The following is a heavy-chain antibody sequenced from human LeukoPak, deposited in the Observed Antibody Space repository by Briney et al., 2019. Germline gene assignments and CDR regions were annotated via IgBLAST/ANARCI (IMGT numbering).Heavy chain of an antibody. Sequence: PSETLSLTCTVSGGSISSSSYHWGWVRQPPGKGLEWIGSIYYTGGTYYNPSLKSRVTISVDTSKNQFSLKLSSVTAADTAVYYCARHLLTMIVVDVLTLNWFDPWGQGTLVTVSS. CDR2: IYYTGGT. D-gene: IGHD3-22*01. V-gene: IGHV4-39*01. CDR3: ARHLLTMIVVDVLTLNWFDP. J-gene: IGHJ5*02. CDR1: GGSISSSSYH.